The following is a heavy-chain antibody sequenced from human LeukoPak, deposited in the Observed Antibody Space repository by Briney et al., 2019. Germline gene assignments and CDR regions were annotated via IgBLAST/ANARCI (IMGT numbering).Heavy chain of an antibody. D-gene: IGHD2-2*01. V-gene: IGHV3-53*05. CDR1: GFTVSSNY. CDR2: IYSCGST. CDR3: ARAGPVKISVVWFDP. Sequence: GGSLRLSCAASGFTVSSNYMSWVRQAPGKGLEWVSVIYSCGSTYYADSVKGRFTISRDNSKNTLYLQMNSLRAEDTAVYYCARAGPVKISVVWFDPWGQGTLVTVSS. J-gene: IGHJ5*02.